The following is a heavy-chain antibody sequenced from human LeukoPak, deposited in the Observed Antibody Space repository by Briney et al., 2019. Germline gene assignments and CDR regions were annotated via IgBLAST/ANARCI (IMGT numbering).Heavy chain of an antibody. V-gene: IGHV3-23*01. CDR1: GFIFRNYA. Sequence: GASLRLSCAASGFIFRNYAMSWVRQAPGKGLEWVSAITGSGDTAYYADSVKGRFTISRDNSKNTLYVEMNTLRAEDTAVYYCAKWGDYDILTGYYVSDFWGQGTLVTVSS. J-gene: IGHJ4*02. CDR2: ITGSGDTA. CDR3: AKWGDYDILTGYYVSDF. D-gene: IGHD3-9*01.